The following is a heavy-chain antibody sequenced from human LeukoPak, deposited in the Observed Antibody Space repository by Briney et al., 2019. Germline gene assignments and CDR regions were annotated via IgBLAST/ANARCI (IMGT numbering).Heavy chain of an antibody. Sequence: ASVKVSCKASGGTFSSYAISWVRQAPGQGLEWMGGIIPIFGTANYAQKFQGRVTITADESTSTAYMELSSLRSEDTAVYYCARYGCSSTSCYTHFDYWGQGTLVTVSS. CDR1: GGTFSSYA. CDR3: ARYGCSSTSCYTHFDY. J-gene: IGHJ4*02. V-gene: IGHV1-69*13. CDR2: IIPIFGTA. D-gene: IGHD2-2*02.